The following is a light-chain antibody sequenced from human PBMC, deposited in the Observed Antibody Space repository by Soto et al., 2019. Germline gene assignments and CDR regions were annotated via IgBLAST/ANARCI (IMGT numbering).Light chain of an antibody. CDR1: QSISNY. V-gene: IGKV1-39*01. CDR2: VAS. CDR3: PQSYSTPYT. Sequence: DIQMTQSPSSLSASVGDRVTITCRASQSISNYLNWYQHRPGEAPKLLIYVASRLQNGVPSRFSGSGSGTDITLTISSLQTEESDTYYCPQSYSTPYTFGQGTKIESK. J-gene: IGKJ2*01.